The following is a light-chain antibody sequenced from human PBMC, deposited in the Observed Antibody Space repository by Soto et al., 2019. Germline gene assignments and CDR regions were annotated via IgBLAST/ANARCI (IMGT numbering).Light chain of an antibody. CDR2: GAS. V-gene: IGKV3-20*01. Sequence: EIVLTQSPGTLSLSPGERATLSCRASQSISSSYLAIAWYQQKPGQPPRLLIYGASSRATGIPDRFSGSGSARDKTGTTTRLEPEGFAAEDGQQHDTTPWTCGQATRVDIK. CDR3: QQHDTTPWT. J-gene: IGKJ1*01. CDR1: QSISSSY.